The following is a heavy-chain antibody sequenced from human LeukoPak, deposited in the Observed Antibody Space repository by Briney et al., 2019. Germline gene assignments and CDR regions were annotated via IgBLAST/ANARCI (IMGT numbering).Heavy chain of an antibody. CDR3: ARDGANSLFERGAYFLD. Sequence: PGGSLRLSCTASGFPFSTNAMQWVRQAPGKGLEWMAVISFDGNSDTYADPVEGRFTISRDNSKNTLYLQMNSLRNDDTAVYYCARDGANSLFERGAYFLDWGQGALVTVSS. CDR1: GFPFSTNA. CDR2: ISFDGNSD. D-gene: IGHD1-26*01. J-gene: IGHJ1*01. V-gene: IGHV3-30*04.